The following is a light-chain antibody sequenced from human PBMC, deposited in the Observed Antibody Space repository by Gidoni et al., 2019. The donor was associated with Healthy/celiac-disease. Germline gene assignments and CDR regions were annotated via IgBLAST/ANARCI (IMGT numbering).Light chain of an antibody. CDR2: WAS. V-gene: IGKV4-1*01. Sequence: DIVMTQSPDSLAVSLGERATINCKSSQSVLYSSNKKNYLAWYQQKPGQPPKLLIYWASTRESGVPDRVSGSGSGTDFTLTISSLQAEDVAVYYCQQYYSTWTFXXXTKVEIK. CDR3: QQYYSTWT. CDR1: QSVLYSSNKKNY. J-gene: IGKJ1*01.